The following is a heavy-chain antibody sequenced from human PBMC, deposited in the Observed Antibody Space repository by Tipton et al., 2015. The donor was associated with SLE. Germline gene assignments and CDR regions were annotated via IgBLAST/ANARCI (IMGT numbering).Heavy chain of an antibody. CDR3: ARSFDVAAAVYDI. J-gene: IGHJ3*02. V-gene: IGHV3-30*04. Sequence: SLRLSCAASGFTFSSYAMHWVRQAPGKGLEWVAVISYDGSNKYYADSVKGRFTISRDNSKNTLYLQMNSLKTDDTAVYYCARSFDVAAAVYDIWGQGTMVTVSS. CDR1: GFTFSSYA. D-gene: IGHD6-13*01. CDR2: ISYDGSNK.